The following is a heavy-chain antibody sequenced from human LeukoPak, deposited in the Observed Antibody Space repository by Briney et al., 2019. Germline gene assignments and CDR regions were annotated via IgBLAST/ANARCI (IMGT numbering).Heavy chain of an antibody. Sequence: SETLSLTCTDSGGSISSYYWSWIRQPPGKGLEWIGYIYYSGSTNYNPSLKSRVTISVDTSKNQFSLKLSSVTAADTAVYYCARQDTAMVYFDYWGQGTMVTVSS. CDR1: GGSISSYY. CDR2: IYYSGST. CDR3: ARQDTAMVYFDY. J-gene: IGHJ4*02. D-gene: IGHD5-18*01. V-gene: IGHV4-59*01.